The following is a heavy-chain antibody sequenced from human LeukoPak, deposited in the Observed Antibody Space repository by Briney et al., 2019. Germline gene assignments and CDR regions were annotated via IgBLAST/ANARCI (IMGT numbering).Heavy chain of an antibody. Sequence: PGGSLRLSCAASGFTFSSYWMHWVRQAPGKGLVWVSRINSDGSSTSYADSVKGRFTISRDNSKNTLYLQMNSLRAEDTAVYYCATIPGDSSGYLPYPDFDYWGQGTLVTVSS. CDR3: ATIPGDSSGYLPYPDFDY. CDR1: GFTFSSYW. J-gene: IGHJ4*02. CDR2: INSDGSST. V-gene: IGHV3-74*01. D-gene: IGHD3-22*01.